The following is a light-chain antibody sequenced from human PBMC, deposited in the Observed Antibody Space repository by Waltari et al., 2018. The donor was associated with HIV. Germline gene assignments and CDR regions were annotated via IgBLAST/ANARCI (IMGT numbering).Light chain of an antibody. CDR3: SAYTTDNTLV. Sequence: QSALTQPASVSGSPGQSITISCSGTRSDVGNSDSVSCYQQHPGKAPRPIMYDVTNRPSGVSFRFSGSKSDNTASLIISGLQAEDEAAYYCSAYTTDNTLVFGTGTRVTVL. V-gene: IGLV2-14*03. J-gene: IGLJ1*01. CDR2: DVT. CDR1: RSDVGNSDS.